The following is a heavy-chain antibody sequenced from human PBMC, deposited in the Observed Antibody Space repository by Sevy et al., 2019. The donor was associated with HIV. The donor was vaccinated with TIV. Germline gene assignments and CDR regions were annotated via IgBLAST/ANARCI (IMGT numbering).Heavy chain of an antibody. V-gene: IGHV3-11*06. Sequence: GSLRLSCAASGFTFSDYYMSWIRQAPGKGLEWVSYISSSSSYTNYAVSVKGRFTISRDNAKNSLYLQMNSLRAEDTAVYYCARGITGTKSGYYYYMDVWGKGTTVTVSS. CDR2: ISSSSSYT. J-gene: IGHJ6*03. D-gene: IGHD1-7*01. CDR1: GFTFSDYY. CDR3: ARGITGTKSGYYYYMDV.